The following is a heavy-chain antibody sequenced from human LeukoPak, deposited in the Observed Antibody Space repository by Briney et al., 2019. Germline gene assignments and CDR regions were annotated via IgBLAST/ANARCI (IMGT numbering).Heavy chain of an antibody. CDR2: INSDGSST. V-gene: IGHV3-74*01. J-gene: IGHJ4*02. CDR1: GFTFSSYW. Sequence: GVSLRLPYAASGFTFSSYWMLWVRHAPGRGLVWVSRINSDGSSTSYADSVKGRLTISRDNATSTLYLQMSSLRAEETAVYYCASRRTAYCGGDCPEGHWGQGTLVTVSA. CDR3: ASRRTAYCGGDCPEGH. D-gene: IGHD2-21*02.